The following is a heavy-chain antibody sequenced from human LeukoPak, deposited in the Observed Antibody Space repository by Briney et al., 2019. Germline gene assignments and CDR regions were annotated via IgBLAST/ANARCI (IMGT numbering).Heavy chain of an antibody. D-gene: IGHD3-22*01. CDR1: GFTFSSYG. CDR2: IRYDGSNK. CDR3: ATVQKQDYDTTPYYDH. J-gene: IGHJ4*02. Sequence: GGSLRLSCAASGFTFSSYGMHWVRQAPGKGLEWVAFIRYDGSNKYYADSVKGRFTISRDNSKNTLYLQMNSLRAEDTAVYYCATVQKQDYDTTPYYDHWGQGTLVTVSS. V-gene: IGHV3-30*02.